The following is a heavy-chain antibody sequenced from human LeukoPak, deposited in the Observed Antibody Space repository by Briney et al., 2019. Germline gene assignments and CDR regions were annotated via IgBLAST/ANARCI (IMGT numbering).Heavy chain of an antibody. Sequence: SETLSLTCTVSGGSISSSIYYWGWIRQPPGKGLEWIGSIYYSGSTYYNPSLKSRVTISVDTSKNQFSLKLSSVTAADTAVYYCARDSITIFGVVINNWFDPWGQGTVVTVSS. CDR2: IYYSGST. V-gene: IGHV4-39*07. D-gene: IGHD3-3*01. CDR1: GGSISSSIYY. CDR3: ARDSITIFGVVINNWFDP. J-gene: IGHJ5*02.